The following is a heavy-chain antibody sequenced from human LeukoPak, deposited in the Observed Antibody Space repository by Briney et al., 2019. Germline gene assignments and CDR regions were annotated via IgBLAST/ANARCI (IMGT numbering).Heavy chain of an antibody. Sequence: SETLSLTCTVSGGSISSSSYYWGWIRQPPGKGLEWIGSIYYSGSTYYNPSLKSRVTISVDTSKNQFSLKLSSVTAADTAVYYCARVVIGGEYFDYWGQGTLVTVSS. V-gene: IGHV4-39*07. CDR2: IYYSGST. D-gene: IGHD3-22*01. CDR3: ARVVIGGEYFDY. CDR1: GGSISSSSYY. J-gene: IGHJ4*02.